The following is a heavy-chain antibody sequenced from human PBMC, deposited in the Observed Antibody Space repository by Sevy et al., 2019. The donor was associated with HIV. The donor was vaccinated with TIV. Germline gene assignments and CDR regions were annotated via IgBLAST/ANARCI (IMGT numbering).Heavy chain of an antibody. CDR1: GDSVSSKGAA. CDR2: TYYRSKWYA. D-gene: IGHD4-17*01. J-gene: IGHJ4*02. V-gene: IGHV6-1*01. Sequence: SQTLSLTCGISGDSVSSKGAAWNWIRQSPSRGLEWLGRTYYRSKWYATYAVSVKSRLIINPDTSKNQFSLHLNSVTPEDAAVYYCARAVTTWVGQGWNYFDSWGQGTLVTVSS. CDR3: ARAVTTWVGQGWNYFDS.